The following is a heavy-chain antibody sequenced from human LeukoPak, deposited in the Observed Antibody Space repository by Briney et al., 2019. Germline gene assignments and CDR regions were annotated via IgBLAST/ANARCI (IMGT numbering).Heavy chain of an antibody. V-gene: IGHV3-48*04. Sequence: GGSLRLSCAASGFTFSSYSMNWVRQAPGKGLEWVSYISSSGSTIYYADSVKGRFTISRDNAKNSLYLQMNSLRAEDTAVYYCASSPYYYDNWGQGTLVTVSS. J-gene: IGHJ4*02. CDR1: GFTFSSYS. CDR3: ASSPYYYDN. CDR2: ISSSGSTI.